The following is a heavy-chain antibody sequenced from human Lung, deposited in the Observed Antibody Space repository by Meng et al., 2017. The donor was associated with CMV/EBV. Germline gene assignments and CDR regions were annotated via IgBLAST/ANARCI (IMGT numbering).Heavy chain of an antibody. CDR1: YTFPACY. CDR2: INPNSGGT. J-gene: IGHJ5*02. D-gene: IGHD2-21*01. Sequence: YTFPACYMHWVGQAPGQGLEWMGWINPNSGGTNYAQKFQGRVTMTRDTSISTAYMELSRLRSDDTAVYYCAREYCGGDCYSNWFDPWGQGTLVTVSS. CDR3: AREYCGGDCYSNWFDP. V-gene: IGHV1-2*02.